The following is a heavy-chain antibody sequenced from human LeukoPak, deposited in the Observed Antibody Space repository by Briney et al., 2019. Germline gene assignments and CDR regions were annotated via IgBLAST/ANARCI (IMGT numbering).Heavy chain of an antibody. D-gene: IGHD2-8*01. J-gene: IGHJ4*02. CDR1: GGSFSGYY. V-gene: IGHV4-34*01. CDR2: INHSEST. Sequence: PSETLSLTCAVYGGSFSGYYWSWIRQPPGKGLEWIGEINHSESTNYNPSLKSPVTISVDTSKNQFSLKLSSVTAADTAVYYCARREGRGVYYFDYWGQGTLVTVSS. CDR3: ARREGRGVYYFDY.